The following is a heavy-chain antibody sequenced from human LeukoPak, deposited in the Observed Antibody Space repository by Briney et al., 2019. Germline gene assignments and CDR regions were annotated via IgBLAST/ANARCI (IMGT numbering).Heavy chain of an antibody. D-gene: IGHD5-18*01. CDR2: ISSNGGST. J-gene: IGHJ4*02. Sequence: GGSLRLSCAASGFTFSSYAMHWVRQAPGKGLEYVSAISSNGGSTYYANSEKGRFTISRDNSKNTLYLQMGSLRAEDMAVYYCARGMGYSYGDYWGQGTLVTVSS. CDR1: GFTFSSYA. CDR3: ARGMGYSYGDY. V-gene: IGHV3-64*01.